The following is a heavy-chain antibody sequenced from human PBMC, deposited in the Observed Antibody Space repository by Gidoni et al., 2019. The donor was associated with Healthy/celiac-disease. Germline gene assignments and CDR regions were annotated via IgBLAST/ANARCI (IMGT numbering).Heavy chain of an antibody. J-gene: IGHJ3*02. V-gene: IGHV3-9*01. Sequence: EVQLVESGGGLVQPGRSLRLSCAASGFTFDDYAMHWVRQAPGKGLEWVSGISWNSGSIGYADSVKGRFTISRDNAKNSLYLQMNSLRAEDTALYYCAKGLIVVPAAMPAETANDAFDIWGQGTMVTVSS. D-gene: IGHD2-2*01. CDR1: GFTFDDYA. CDR3: AKGLIVVPAAMPAETANDAFDI. CDR2: ISWNSGSI.